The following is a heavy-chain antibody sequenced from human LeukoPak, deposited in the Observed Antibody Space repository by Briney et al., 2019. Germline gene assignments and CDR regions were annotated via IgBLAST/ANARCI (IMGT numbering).Heavy chain of an antibody. CDR2: IYTSGST. CDR3: ASGPDCSSTSCLLFN. Sequence: PSETLSVTCTVSGGSISSYYWSWIRQPAGKGLEWIGRIYTSGSTNYNPSLKSRVTMSVDTSKNQFSLKLSSVTAADTAVYYCASGPDCSSTSCLLFNWGQGTLVTVSS. CDR1: GGSISSYY. V-gene: IGHV4-4*07. D-gene: IGHD2-2*01. J-gene: IGHJ4*02.